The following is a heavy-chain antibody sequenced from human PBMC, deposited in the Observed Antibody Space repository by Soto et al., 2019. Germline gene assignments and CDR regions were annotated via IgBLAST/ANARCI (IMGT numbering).Heavy chain of an antibody. CDR1: GDTFTNFG. CDR3: ATVLRGVVNWFDP. D-gene: IGHD3-10*01. CDR2: IATYNSNR. V-gene: IGHV1-18*01. J-gene: IGHJ5*02. Sequence: HLVQSGPEVKKPGASITVSCKTSGDTFTNFGLSWVRQAPGQGLEWMGWIATYNSNRNYAQKFQGRLTLTTDTSTSTAYMELKSLRYDDTAVYYCATVLRGVVNWFDPWGQGTLVTVSP.